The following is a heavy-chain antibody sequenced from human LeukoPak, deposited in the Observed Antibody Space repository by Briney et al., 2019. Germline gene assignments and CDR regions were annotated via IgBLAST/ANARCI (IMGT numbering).Heavy chain of an antibody. D-gene: IGHD1-1*01. CDR2: IGTLADT. Sequence: GGSLRLSCAASGFIFHNYDMHWVRKVPGERLEGVSAIGTLADTFYPDSVKGRFTISRENAKSSIYLQMNSLRAGDTGTYYCVRGCTCCDWKTSFESWGQGTLVTVSS. V-gene: IGHV3-13*01. J-gene: IGHJ5*01. CDR3: VRGCTCCDWKTSFES. CDR1: GFIFHNYD.